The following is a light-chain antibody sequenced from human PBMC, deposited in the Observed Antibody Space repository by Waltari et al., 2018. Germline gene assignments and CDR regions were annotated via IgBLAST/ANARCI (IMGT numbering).Light chain of an antibody. V-gene: IGLV3-1*01. CDR2: EDM. Sequence: SYELTQPPSVSVSPGQTASITCSGDKLGDKYVYWYQQKPGQSPTLVMYEDMKRPSGVPEGLSGSNPGNTATLTISGTQVMDEADYYCQAWDSSTYVFGTGTQVTVL. J-gene: IGLJ1*01. CDR3: QAWDSSTYV. CDR1: KLGDKY.